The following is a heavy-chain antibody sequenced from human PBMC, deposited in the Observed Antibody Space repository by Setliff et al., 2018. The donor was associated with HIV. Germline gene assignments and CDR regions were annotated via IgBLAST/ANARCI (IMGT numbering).Heavy chain of an antibody. CDR3: ASQPSGHFYYYMHV. V-gene: IGHV4-31*03. CDR1: GGSISNGGYY. D-gene: IGHD1-1*01. Sequence: SETLSLTCTVSGGSISNGGYYWSWIRQHPGKGLEYIGYFSYSGNIYYNPSLKSRVTISVDTSKNQFSLKVSSVTGADTGVYYCASQPSGHFYYYMHVWGKGTTVT. CDR2: FSYSGNI. J-gene: IGHJ6*03.